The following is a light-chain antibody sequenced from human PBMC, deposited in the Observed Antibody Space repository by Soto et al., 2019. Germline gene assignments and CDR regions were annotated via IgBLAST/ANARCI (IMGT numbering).Light chain of an antibody. V-gene: IGKV3-20*01. J-gene: IGKJ5*01. Sequence: EIVLTQSPGTLSLSPGERATLSCRASQSVSSSYLSWYQQTPGQAPRLLIYGASSRATGIPDRFSGSGSVTDFTLTISRLEPEDFAVYYCQQSGSSPQTFGQGTRLEIK. CDR3: QQSGSSPQT. CDR2: GAS. CDR1: QSVSSSY.